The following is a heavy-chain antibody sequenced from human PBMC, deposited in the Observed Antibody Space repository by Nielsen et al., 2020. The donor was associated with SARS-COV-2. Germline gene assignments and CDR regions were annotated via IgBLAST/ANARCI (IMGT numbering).Heavy chain of an antibody. D-gene: IGHD2-2*01. J-gene: IGHJ4*02. CDR3: ARDRCSSTSCQGYFDY. Sequence: GGSLRLSCAASGFTFSSYGMHWVRQAPGKGLEWVAVISYDGSNKYYADSVKGRFTISRDNSKNTLYLQMNSLRAEDTAVYYCARDRCSSTSCQGYFDYWGQGTLVTVSS. CDR1: GFTFSSYG. CDR2: ISYDGSNK. V-gene: IGHV3-30*03.